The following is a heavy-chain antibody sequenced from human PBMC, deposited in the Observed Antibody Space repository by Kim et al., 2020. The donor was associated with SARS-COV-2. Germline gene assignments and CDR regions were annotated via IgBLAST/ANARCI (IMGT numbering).Heavy chain of an antibody. Sequence: SETLSLTCTVSGGSISNHDFYYWTWIRQHPRKGLEWIGSMHYSGTIYYNPSLNSRFTISKGASETHLYLRLSSVTAADTAVYYCARGKDEYKLGNSWGQGTLLTVSS. CDR1: GGSISNHDFYY. CDR2: MHYSGTI. D-gene: IGHD1-1*01. V-gene: IGHV4-31*03. J-gene: IGHJ4*02. CDR3: ARGKDEYKLGNS.